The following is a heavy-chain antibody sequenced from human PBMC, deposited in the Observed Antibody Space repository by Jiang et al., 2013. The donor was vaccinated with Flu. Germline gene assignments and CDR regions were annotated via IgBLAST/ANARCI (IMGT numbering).Heavy chain of an antibody. J-gene: IGHJ2*01. Sequence: GVVQPGRSLRLSCAASGFTFSSYSMNWVRQAPGKGLEWVSSISSSSSYIYYADSVKGRFTISRDNAKNSLYLQMNSLRAEDTAVYYCAPEQVTTKISGYFDLWGRGTLVTVSS. CDR2: ISSSSSYI. V-gene: IGHV3-21*01. CDR1: GFTFSSYS. CDR3: APEQVTTKISGYFDL. D-gene: IGHD4-17*01.